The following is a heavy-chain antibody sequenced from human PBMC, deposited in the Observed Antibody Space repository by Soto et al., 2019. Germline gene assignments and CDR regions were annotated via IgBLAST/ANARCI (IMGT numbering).Heavy chain of an antibody. CDR1: GFTFSSYA. D-gene: IGHD1-26*01. Sequence: QVQLVESGGGVVQPGRSLRLSCAASGFTFSSYAMHWVRQAPGKGLEWVAVISYDGSNKYYADSVKGRFTISRDNSKNTLYLQMNSLRAEDTAVYYCARGPYRSYDFDYWGQGTLVTVSS. J-gene: IGHJ4*02. V-gene: IGHV3-30-3*01. CDR2: ISYDGSNK. CDR3: ARGPYRSYDFDY.